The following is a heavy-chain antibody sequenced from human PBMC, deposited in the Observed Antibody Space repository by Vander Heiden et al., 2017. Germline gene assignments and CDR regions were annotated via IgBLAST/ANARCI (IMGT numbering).Heavy chain of an antibody. J-gene: IGHJ4*02. CDR3: ARDQWGLFDY. D-gene: IGHD1-26*01. CDR1: GFTFSDHS. CDR2: TRNRANSYTT. V-gene: IGHV3-72*01. Sequence: EVQLVESGGGLVQPGGSLRLSCAASGFTFSDHSMDWVRQAPGTGLEWVGRTRNRANSYTTEDAASVKGRFTISRDDSKNSLYVKMTRLKTEDTALYDGARDQWGLFDYWRQGTIVTVCS.